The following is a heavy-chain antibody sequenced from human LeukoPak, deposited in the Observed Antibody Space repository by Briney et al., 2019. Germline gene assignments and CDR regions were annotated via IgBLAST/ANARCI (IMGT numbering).Heavy chain of an antibody. D-gene: IGHD3-22*01. J-gene: IGHJ4*02. CDR2: IYYSRST. Sequence: SETLSLTCTVSAGSIRSGDYYWSWIRQPPGKGLEWIGSIYYSRSTYYNPSLKSRVTISVDTSKNQFSLKLSSVTAADTAVYYCARGQYYYDSSGYKGLGYFDYWGQGTLVTVSS. V-gene: IGHV4-30-4*01. CDR3: ARGQYYYDSSGYKGLGYFDY. CDR1: AGSIRSGDYY.